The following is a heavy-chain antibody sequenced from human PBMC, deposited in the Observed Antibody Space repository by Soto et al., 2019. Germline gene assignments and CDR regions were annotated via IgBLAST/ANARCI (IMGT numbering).Heavy chain of an antibody. J-gene: IGHJ6*02. Sequence: ASVKVSCKASGYTFTSYDINWVRQATGQGLEWMGWMNPNSGNTGYAQKFQGRVTMTRNTSISTAYMELSSLRSEDTAVYYCARDGVSVGVPAATFPETYYYYGMDVWGQGTTVTVSS. D-gene: IGHD2-2*01. CDR2: MNPNSGNT. CDR1: GYTFTSYD. V-gene: IGHV1-8*01. CDR3: ARDGVSVGVPAATFPETYYYYGMDV.